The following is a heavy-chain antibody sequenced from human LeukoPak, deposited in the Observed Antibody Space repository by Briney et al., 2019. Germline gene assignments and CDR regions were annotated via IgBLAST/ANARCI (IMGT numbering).Heavy chain of an antibody. J-gene: IGHJ5*02. D-gene: IGHD1-26*01. CDR3: AIQFSGSYFGGGNWFDP. CDR1: GGTFSSYA. V-gene: IGHV1-69*05. Sequence: SVKVSCEASGGTFSSYAISWVRQAPGQGLEWMGGIIPIFGTANYAQKFQGRVTITTDESTSTAYMELSSLRSEDTAVYYCAIQFSGSYFGGGNWFDPWGQGTLVTVSS. CDR2: IIPIFGTA.